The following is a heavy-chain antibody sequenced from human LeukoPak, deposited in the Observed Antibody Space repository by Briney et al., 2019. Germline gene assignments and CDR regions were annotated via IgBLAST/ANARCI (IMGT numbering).Heavy chain of an antibody. CDR1: GGSISRGDYH. CDR3: ARGGGPRYDWYFDL. Sequence: PSETLSLTCTVSGGSISRGDYHWSWIRQPPGKGLEWTGFIYYSGSTYYNPSLKSRVSISVDTSKNHFSLKLSSVTAAGTAVYYCARGGGPRYDWYFDLWGRGTLVTVSS. J-gene: IGHJ2*01. D-gene: IGHD3-16*01. V-gene: IGHV4-30-4*01. CDR2: IYYSGST.